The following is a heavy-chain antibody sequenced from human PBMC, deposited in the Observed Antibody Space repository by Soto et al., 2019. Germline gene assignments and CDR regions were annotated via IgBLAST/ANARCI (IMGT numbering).Heavy chain of an antibody. CDR3: ARAPPSAGSWADAFDI. D-gene: IGHD6-13*01. CDR2: INAGNGNT. CDR1: GYTFTSYA. Sequence: SVKASCKASGYTFTSYAMHWVRQAPGQRLEWMGWINAGNGNTKYSQKFQGRVTITRDTSASTAYMELSSLRSEDTAVYYCARAPPSAGSWADAFDIWGQGTMVTVSS. V-gene: IGHV1-3*01. J-gene: IGHJ3*02.